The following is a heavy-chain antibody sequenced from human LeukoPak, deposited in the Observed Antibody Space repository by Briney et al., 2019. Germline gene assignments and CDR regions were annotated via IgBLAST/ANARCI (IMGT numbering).Heavy chain of an antibody. D-gene: IGHD2-15*01. V-gene: IGHV4-34*01. CDR3: ARIHRYCSGGACYVLDN. J-gene: IGHJ4*02. Sequence: SETLSLTCAVYGGSFSGYYWSWIRQPPGKGLEWIGEINHSGSTNYNPSFKSRITISVDTSRNQFSLQLSSVTAADTAVYYCARIHRYCSGGACYVLDNWGQGTLVTVSS. CDR1: GGSFSGYY. CDR2: INHSGST.